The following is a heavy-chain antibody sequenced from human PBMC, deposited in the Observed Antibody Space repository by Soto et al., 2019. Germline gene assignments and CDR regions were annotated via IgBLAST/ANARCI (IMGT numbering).Heavy chain of an antibody. CDR1: GGSVSGHY. CDR3: ARTVAAAATDVLAY. Sequence: QVQLQESGPGLVKPSETLSLTCTVSGGSVSGHYWSWIRQPPGKGLEWIGYNYYSGSTTYNPSLKSRVNIGVDTSKNHFSLRLSSVTAADTAVYYCARTVAAAATDVLAYWGRGTLVIVSS. J-gene: IGHJ1*01. D-gene: IGHD6-13*01. V-gene: IGHV4-59*02. CDR2: NYYSGST.